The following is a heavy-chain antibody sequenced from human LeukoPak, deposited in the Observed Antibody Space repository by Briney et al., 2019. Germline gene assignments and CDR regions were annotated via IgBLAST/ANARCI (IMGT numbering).Heavy chain of an antibody. J-gene: IGHJ4*02. V-gene: IGHV3-23*01. CDR1: GFTFANYA. Sequence: QPGGSLRLSCAASGFTFANYAMSWVRQAPGKGLEWVSAISGSGGATYSADSVKGRFTTSRDNSKNTLYLQMNSLRAEDTAVYYCARDADYGDDEGGYYFDYWGQGTLVTVSS. CDR2: ISGSGGAT. D-gene: IGHD4-17*01. CDR3: ARDADYGDDEGGYYFDY.